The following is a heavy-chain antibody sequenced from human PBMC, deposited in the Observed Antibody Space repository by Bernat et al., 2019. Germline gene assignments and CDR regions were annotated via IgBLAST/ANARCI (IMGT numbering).Heavy chain of an antibody. J-gene: IGHJ3*01. CDR3: AKDLSSGWYNAFEV. V-gene: IGHV3-23*01. D-gene: IGHD6-19*01. Sequence: EVQLLESGGGLVQPGGSLRLSCATSGFTFSSYAMTWVRQAPGKWLEWVSGISGNGISTYYADSVKGRFTISRDNPMDTVSLQMNSLTAEDTAVYYCAKDLSSGWYNAFEVWGLGTMVTVSS. CDR1: GFTFSSYA. CDR2: ISGNGIST.